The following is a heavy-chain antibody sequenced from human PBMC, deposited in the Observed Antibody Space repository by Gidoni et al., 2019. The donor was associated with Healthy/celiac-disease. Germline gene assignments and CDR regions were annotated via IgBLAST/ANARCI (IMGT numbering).Heavy chain of an antibody. CDR1: GFTFSSYA. V-gene: IGHV3-30*01. J-gene: IGHJ3*02. Sequence: QVQLVESGGGVVQPGRSLRLSCAASGFTFSSYAMHWVRQAPGKGLEWLAVISYDGSNKYYADSVKGRFTISRDNSKNTLYLQMNSLRAEDTAVYYCARGGGRNDAFDIWGQGTMVTVSS. CDR3: ARGGGRNDAFDI. D-gene: IGHD3-16*01. CDR2: ISYDGSNK.